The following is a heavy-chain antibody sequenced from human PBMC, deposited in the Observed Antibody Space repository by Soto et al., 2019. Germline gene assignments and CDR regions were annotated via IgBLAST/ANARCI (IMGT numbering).Heavy chain of an antibody. Sequence: ASVKVSCKASGGTFSSYAISWVRQAPGQGLEWMGGIIPIFGTANYAQKFQGRVTITADESTSTAYMELSSLRSEDTAVYYCARENNSYGFSNWFDPWGQGTLVTVSS. J-gene: IGHJ5*02. V-gene: IGHV1-69*13. CDR3: ARENNSYGFSNWFDP. D-gene: IGHD5-18*01. CDR2: IIPIFGTA. CDR1: GGTFSSYA.